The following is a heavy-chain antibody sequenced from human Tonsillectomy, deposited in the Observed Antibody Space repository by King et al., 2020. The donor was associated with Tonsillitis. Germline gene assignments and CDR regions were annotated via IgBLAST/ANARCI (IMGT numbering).Heavy chain of an antibody. CDR3: ARDPVVPRSYDFYGMDV. V-gene: IGHV3-7*01. Sequence: VQLVESGGGLVKPGGSLRLSCEASGFTFSNDWLSWVRQAPGKKLEWVANIKPDGSEEYYVDSVKGRFTISRDNAKNSVYLQMNSLRAEDSAVYYCARDPVVPRSYDFYGMDVWGQGTTVIVSS. J-gene: IGHJ6*02. CDR1: GFTFSNDW. CDR2: IKPDGSEE. D-gene: IGHD3-3*01.